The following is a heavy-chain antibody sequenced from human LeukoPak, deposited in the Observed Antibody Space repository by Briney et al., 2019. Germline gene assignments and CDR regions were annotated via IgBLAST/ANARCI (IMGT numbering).Heavy chain of an antibody. V-gene: IGHV4-59*01. J-gene: IGHJ4*02. Sequence: SETLSLTCTVSGGSISSYYWSWIRQPPGKGLQWIGYIYYSGSTNYNPSLRSRVTISVVTSKNLFSLKLSSVTAADTAVYYCARAEVLPDFYDTSGGFDYWGQGTLVTVSS. D-gene: IGHD3-22*01. CDR1: GGSISSYY. CDR3: ARAEVLPDFYDTSGGFDY. CDR2: IYYSGST.